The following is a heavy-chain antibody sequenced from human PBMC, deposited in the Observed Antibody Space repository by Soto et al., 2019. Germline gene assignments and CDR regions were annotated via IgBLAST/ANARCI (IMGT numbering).Heavy chain of an antibody. J-gene: IGHJ4*02. Sequence: SETLSLTCTVSGGSISSYYWSWIRQPPGKGLEWIGYIYYSGSINYNPSLKSRVTISVDTSKNQFSLKLSSVTAADTAVYYCARQARFDYVNPTTVYYFAYWGQGTLVTVSS. CDR1: GGSISSYY. CDR2: IYYSGSI. V-gene: IGHV4-59*01. CDR3: ARQARFDYVNPTTVYYFAY. D-gene: IGHD4-17*01.